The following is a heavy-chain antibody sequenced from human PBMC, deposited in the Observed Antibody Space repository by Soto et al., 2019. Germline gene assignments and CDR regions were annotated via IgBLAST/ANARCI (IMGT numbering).Heavy chain of an antibody. Sequence: GGSLRLSCAASGFTFSSYAMSWVRQAPGKGLEWVSAISGSGGSTCYADSVKGRFTISRDNSKNTLYLQMNSLRAEDTAVYYCAKDPVEATIRTISEYYFDYWGQGTLVTVSS. D-gene: IGHD1-1*01. V-gene: IGHV3-23*01. CDR2: ISGSGGST. J-gene: IGHJ4*02. CDR3: AKDPVEATIRTISEYYFDY. CDR1: GFTFSSYA.